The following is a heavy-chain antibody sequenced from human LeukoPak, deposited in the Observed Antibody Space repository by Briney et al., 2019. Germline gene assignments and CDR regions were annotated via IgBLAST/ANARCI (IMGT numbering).Heavy chain of an antibody. V-gene: IGHV3-23*01. CDR3: AKGNFLLRNGMDV. D-gene: IGHD2-15*01. Sequence: GGSLRLSRAASGFNFRSYAMIWVPQAPGRGLEGVSDISASGTSTYYADSVKGRFTISRDNSKTTLYLQMSSLRAQDTAVYFCAKGNFLLRNGMDVWGQGTTGTVSS. J-gene: IGHJ6*02. CDR1: GFNFRSYA. CDR2: ISASGTST.